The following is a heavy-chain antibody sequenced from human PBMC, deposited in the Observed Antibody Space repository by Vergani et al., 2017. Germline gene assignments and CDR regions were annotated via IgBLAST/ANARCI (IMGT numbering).Heavy chain of an antibody. V-gene: IGHV4-4*02. CDR1: GGSISSSNW. Sequence: QVQLQESGSGLVKPSQTLSLTCAVSGGSISSSNWWSWVRQPPGKGLEWIGAIYHSGSTNYNPSLKSRVTISVDKSKNQFSLKLSSVTAADTAVYYCARAGLGYCSSTSCYTALGYWGQGTLVTVSS. J-gene: IGHJ4*02. CDR2: IYHSGST. D-gene: IGHD2-2*02. CDR3: ARAGLGYCSSTSCYTALGY.